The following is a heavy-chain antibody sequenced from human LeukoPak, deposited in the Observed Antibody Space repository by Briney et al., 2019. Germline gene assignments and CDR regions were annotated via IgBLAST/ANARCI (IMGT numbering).Heavy chain of an antibody. V-gene: IGHV4-61*02. D-gene: IGHD3-10*01. J-gene: IGHJ4*02. Sequence: SETLSLTCVVSGGSISRGSYYWNWIRQPAGEGLEWMGRIYNSGSTNYNPSLKSRVTISVDTSRNQLSLQLTSVTAADTAVYYCARQTFGVLYFDSWGQGTLVIVSS. CDR1: GGSISRGSYY. CDR2: IYNSGST. CDR3: ARQTFGVLYFDS.